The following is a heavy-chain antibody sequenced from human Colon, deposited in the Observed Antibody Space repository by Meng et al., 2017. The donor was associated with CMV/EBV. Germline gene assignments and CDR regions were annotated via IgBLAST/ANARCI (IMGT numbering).Heavy chain of an antibody. CDR2: INPNNGET. Sequence: ASVKVSCKASGFTFTGYYMQWVRQAPGQGLEWMGWINPNNGETPYAQDFQGRVTMTRDTSINTYYMELSGLTSDDTAVYYCARGKRAQFLVGGWFDPWGQGTLVTVSS. CDR1: GFTFTGYY. V-gene: IGHV1-2*02. J-gene: IGHJ5*02. CDR3: ARGKRAQFLVGGWFDP. D-gene: IGHD3-10*01.